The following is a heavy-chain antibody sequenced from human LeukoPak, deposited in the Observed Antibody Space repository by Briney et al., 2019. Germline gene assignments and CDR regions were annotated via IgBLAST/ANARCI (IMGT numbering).Heavy chain of an antibody. CDR2: ISDSGHST. D-gene: IGHD6-13*01. CDR1: GFTFVNYA. CDR3: ARDVSAAGTVAFDI. V-gene: IGHV3-23*01. J-gene: IGHJ3*02. Sequence: GGSLRLSCAASGFTFVNYAMSWVRQAPGKGLEWVSGISDSGHSTYYADSVKGRVTISRDNSKNTLYLQMNSLRAEDTAVYYCARDVSAAGTVAFDIWGQGTMVTVSS.